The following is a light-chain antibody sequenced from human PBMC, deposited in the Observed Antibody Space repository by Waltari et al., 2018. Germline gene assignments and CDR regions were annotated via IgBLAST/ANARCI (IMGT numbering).Light chain of an antibody. CDR3: SMYMGSGVWV. CDR2: KGI. J-gene: IGLJ3*02. Sequence: QTVVTQEPSLSVSPGGTVTLTCALSSGSISSTSYPTWYQQTPGQPPRTFVEKGIGRSSGVPDRFPGSILGNTAALTITGAQADDESDYDCSMYMGSGVWVFGGGTKLTVL. V-gene: IGLV8-61*01. CDR1: SGSISSTSY.